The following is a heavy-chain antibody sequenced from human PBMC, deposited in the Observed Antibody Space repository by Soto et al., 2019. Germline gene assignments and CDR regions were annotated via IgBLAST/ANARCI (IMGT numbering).Heavy chain of an antibody. CDR2: ISGSGGST. D-gene: IGHD3-3*01. Sequence: GGSLRLSCAASGFTFSSYAMSWVRQAPGKGLEWVSAISGSGGSTYYADSVKGRFTISRDNSKNTLYLQMNSLRAEDTAVYYCAKGPYDCWSGYLPPHDAFDIWGQGTMVTVSS. CDR3: AKGPYDCWSGYLPPHDAFDI. V-gene: IGHV3-23*01. J-gene: IGHJ3*02. CDR1: GFTFSSYA.